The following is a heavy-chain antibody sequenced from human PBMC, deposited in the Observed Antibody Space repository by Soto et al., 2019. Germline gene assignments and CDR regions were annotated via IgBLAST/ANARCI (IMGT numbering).Heavy chain of an antibody. V-gene: IGHV1-69*01. J-gene: IGHJ4*02. Sequence: QVQLVQSGAEVKKPGSSVKVSCKASGGAFSSFDISWVRQAPGLGLEWVGGSIPVLGTTSYAQKFQGRIPITPDASTRTAHMELSSLRPDDTALYYCARARAERERPYDLCGGSFDSWGQGTLVTVSS. D-gene: IGHD2-21*01. CDR2: SIPVLGTT. CDR1: GGAFSSFD. CDR3: ARARAERERPYDLCGGSFDS.